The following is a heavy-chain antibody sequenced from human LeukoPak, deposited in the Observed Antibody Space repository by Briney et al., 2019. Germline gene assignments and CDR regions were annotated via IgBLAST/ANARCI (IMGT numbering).Heavy chain of an antibody. J-gene: IGHJ4*02. D-gene: IGHD3-22*01. CDR1: GYTFTSYG. Sequence: ASVKVSCKASGYTFTSYGISWVRQAPGQGLEWMGWISAYNGNTNYAQKLQGRVTMTTDTPTSTAYMELRSLRSDDTAVYYCARLSSYYYDSSGYGHWGQGTLVTVSS. V-gene: IGHV1-18*01. CDR3: ARLSSYYYDSSGYGH. CDR2: ISAYNGNT.